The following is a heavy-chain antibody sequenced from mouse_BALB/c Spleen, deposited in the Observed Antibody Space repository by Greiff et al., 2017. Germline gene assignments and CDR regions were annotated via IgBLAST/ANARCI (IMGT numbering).Heavy chain of an antibody. J-gene: IGHJ1*01. CDR2: INPSNGRT. CDR3: ARGDGFYWYFDV. Sequence: QVQLQQPGAELVKPGASVKLSCKASGYTFTSYWMHWVKQRPGQGLEWIGEINPSNGRTNYNEKFKSKATLTVDKSSSTAYMQLSSLTSEDSAVYYCARGDGFYWYFDVWGAGTTVTVSS. D-gene: IGHD2-3*01. CDR1: GYTFTSYW. V-gene: IGHV1S81*02.